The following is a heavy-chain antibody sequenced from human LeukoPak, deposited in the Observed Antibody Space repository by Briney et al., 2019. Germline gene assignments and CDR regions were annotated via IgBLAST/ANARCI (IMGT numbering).Heavy chain of an antibody. CDR3: AKCFYDFWSGYCDAFDI. D-gene: IGHD3-3*01. CDR1: GFTFSDFD. Sequence: GGSLRLSCVASGFTFSDFDMNWVRQAPGKGLEWVSAISGSGGSTYYADSVKGRFTISRDNSKNTLYLQMNSLRAEDTAVYYCAKCFYDFWSGYCDAFDIWGQGTMVTVSS. V-gene: IGHV3-23*01. CDR2: ISGSGGST. J-gene: IGHJ3*02.